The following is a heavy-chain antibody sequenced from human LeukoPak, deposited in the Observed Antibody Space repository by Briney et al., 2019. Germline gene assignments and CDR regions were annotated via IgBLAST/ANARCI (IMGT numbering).Heavy chain of an antibody. CDR2: MNPNSGNT. Sequence: ASVKVSCKASGYTFTSYGINWVLQATGQGLEWMGWMNPNSGNTGYAQKFQGRVTLTRNTSISTAYMDLSSLRSEDTAVYYCARGGIPAAVDFAYWGQGTLVTVSS. V-gene: IGHV1-8*01. J-gene: IGHJ4*02. D-gene: IGHD6-13*01. CDR3: ARGGIPAAVDFAY. CDR1: GYTFTSYG.